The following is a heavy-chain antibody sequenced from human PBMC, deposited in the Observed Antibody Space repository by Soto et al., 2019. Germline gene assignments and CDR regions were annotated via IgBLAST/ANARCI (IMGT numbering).Heavy chain of an antibody. CDR1: GFTFSSYG. CDR3: ARDASRIMNEDAFDI. V-gene: IGHV3-33*01. J-gene: IGHJ3*02. CDR2: IWYDGSNK. D-gene: IGHD3-16*01. Sequence: QVQLVESGGGVVQPGRSLRLSCAASGFTFSSYGMHWVRQAPGKGLEWVAVIWYDGSNKYYADSVKGRFTISRDNSKNTLYLQMNSMRAEDTAVYYCARDASRIMNEDAFDIWGQGTMVTVSS.